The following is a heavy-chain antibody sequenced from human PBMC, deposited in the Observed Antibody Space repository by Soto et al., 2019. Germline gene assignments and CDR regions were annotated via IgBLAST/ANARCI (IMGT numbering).Heavy chain of an antibody. CDR2: ISAYNGNT. V-gene: IGHV1-18*01. J-gene: IGHJ6*02. Sequence: ASVKVSCEASGYTFTSYGISCVRQAPGQGLEWMGWISAYNGNTNYAQKLQGRVTMTTDTSTSTAYMELRSLRSDDTAVYYCARDCGYSSICPKAYYYRGMYVWG. CDR1: GYTFTSYG. D-gene: IGHD6-13*01. CDR3: ARDCGYSSICPKAYYYRGMYV.